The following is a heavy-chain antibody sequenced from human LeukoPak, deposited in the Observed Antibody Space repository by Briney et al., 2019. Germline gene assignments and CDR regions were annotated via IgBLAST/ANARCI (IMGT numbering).Heavy chain of an antibody. D-gene: IGHD4-17*01. J-gene: IGHJ1*01. Sequence: GGSLRLSCAASGFTFSSYSMNWVRQAPGKGLEWVSSISSSSSYIYYADSVKGRFTISRDNAKNTLYMQMNNLRAEDTAVYYCTRGETVTRYWGQGTLVTVSS. CDR3: TRGETVTRY. CDR1: GFTFSSYS. V-gene: IGHV3-21*01. CDR2: ISSSSSYI.